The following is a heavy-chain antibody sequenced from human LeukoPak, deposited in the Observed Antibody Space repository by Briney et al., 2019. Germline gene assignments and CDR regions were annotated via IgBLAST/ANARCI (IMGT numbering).Heavy chain of an antibody. D-gene: IGHD3-10*01. J-gene: IGHJ5*02. CDR1: GGSVSSGSYY. CDR2: IYYSGST. CDR3: ARALRYGSGSYSSWFDP. Sequence: SETLSITCTVSGGSVSSGSYYGSWIRQPPGKGLEWIGYIYYSGSTNYNPSLKSRVTISVDTSKNQFSLKLSSVTAADTAVYYCARALRYGSGSYSSWFDPWGQGTLVTVSS. V-gene: IGHV4-61*01.